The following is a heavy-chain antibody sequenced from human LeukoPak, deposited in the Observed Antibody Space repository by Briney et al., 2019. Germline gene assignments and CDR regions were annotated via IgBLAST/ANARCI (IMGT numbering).Heavy chain of an antibody. CDR2: FDPEDGET. CDR3: ARDGTHTARPRTYVFDI. CDR1: GYTLTELS. V-gene: IGHV1-24*01. Sequence: GASVKVSCKVSGYTLTELSMHWVRQAPGKGLEWMGGFDPEDGETIYAQKFQGRVTMTEDTSTDTAYMELSSLRSEDTAVYYCARDGTHTARPRTYVFDIWGQGTMVTVSS. D-gene: IGHD1-1*01. J-gene: IGHJ3*02.